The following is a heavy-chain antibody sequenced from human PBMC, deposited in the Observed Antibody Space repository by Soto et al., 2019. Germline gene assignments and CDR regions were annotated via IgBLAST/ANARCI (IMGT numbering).Heavy chain of an antibody. Sequence: DVQLVESGGGSAQPGGSLTLSCEASGFSFSSHWMHWVRQAPGRGLMWVSRINSDGSDTMYADSVKGRFPISRDNAKNTVSLQMNGLRAEDTGLYSCTSSEGHSAINPFDFWGQGAMVTVSS. D-gene: IGHD2-2*01. J-gene: IGHJ3*01. CDR1: GFSFSSHW. V-gene: IGHV3-74*03. CDR3: TSSEGHSAINPFDF. CDR2: INSDGSDT.